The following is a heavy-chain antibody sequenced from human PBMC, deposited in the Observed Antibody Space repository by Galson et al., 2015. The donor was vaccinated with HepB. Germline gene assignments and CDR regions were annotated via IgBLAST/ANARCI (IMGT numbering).Heavy chain of an antibody. V-gene: IGHV1-18*01. CDR3: ARVVRGGASYFDY. Sequence: SVKVSCRASGYSFTNYCISLVRQAPGQGLEWMGWISAYNGYTNYAQKFQGRVTMTTDKSTSTAYMALRSLRSDDTAVYYCARVVRGGASYFDYWGQGTLVTVSS. CDR2: ISAYNGYT. J-gene: IGHJ4*02. D-gene: IGHD4-23*01. CDR1: GYSFTNYC.